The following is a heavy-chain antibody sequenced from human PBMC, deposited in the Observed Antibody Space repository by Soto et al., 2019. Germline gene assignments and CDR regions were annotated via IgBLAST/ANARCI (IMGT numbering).Heavy chain of an antibody. Sequence: PGGSPRLSCAASGFTFDDYAMHWVRQAPGKGLERVSGISWNSGSIGYADSVKGRFTISRDNAKNSLYLQMNSLRAEDTALYYCAKGLEGEGYCTNGVCYRRYYYYMDVWGKGTTVTVSS. D-gene: IGHD2-8*01. CDR2: ISWNSGSI. J-gene: IGHJ6*03. V-gene: IGHV3-9*01. CDR3: AKGLEGEGYCTNGVCYRRYYYYMDV. CDR1: GFTFDDYA.